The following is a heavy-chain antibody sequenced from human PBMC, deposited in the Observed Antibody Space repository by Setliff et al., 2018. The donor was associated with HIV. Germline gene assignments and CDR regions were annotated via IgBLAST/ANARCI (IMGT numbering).Heavy chain of an antibody. CDR1: GGSISSSSYY. CDR2: IYYSGST. D-gene: IGHD6-19*01. J-gene: IGHJ5*02. CDR3: ASQGRSGWLWGGFFS. V-gene: IGHV4-39*01. Sequence: PSETLSLTCTVSGGSISSSSYYWIWVRQPPGEGLEWIGNIYYSGSTYYNPSLKSRTTISVDTSQNQFSLKLTSVTAADTAVYYCASQGRSGWLWGGFFSWGQGALVTVSS.